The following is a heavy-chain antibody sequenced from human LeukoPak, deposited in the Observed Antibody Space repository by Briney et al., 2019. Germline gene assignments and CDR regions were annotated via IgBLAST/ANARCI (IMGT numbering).Heavy chain of an antibody. CDR2: ISYDGSNK. Sequence: GGSLRLSCAASGFTLSSEAMHGVGQAPGKGLEWVAVISYDGSNKYYADSVKGRFTISRDNSKNTLYLQMNSLRAEDTAVYYCARDQQLAIDYWGQGTLVTVSS. J-gene: IGHJ4*02. D-gene: IGHD6-13*01. CDR1: GFTLSSEA. CDR3: ARDQQLAIDY. V-gene: IGHV3-30*04.